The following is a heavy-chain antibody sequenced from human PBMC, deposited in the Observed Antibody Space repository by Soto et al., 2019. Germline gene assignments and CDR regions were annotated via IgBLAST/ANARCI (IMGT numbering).Heavy chain of an antibody. CDR2: IWYDGSNK. J-gene: IGHJ6*02. V-gene: IGHV3-33*01. CDR1: GFTFSSYG. Sequence: GGSLRLSCAASGFTFSSYGMHWVRQAPGKGLEWVAVIWYDGSNKYYADSVKGRFTISRDNSKNTLYLQMNSLRAEDTAVYYCARSPARPYYYYYGMDVWGQGTTVTVSS. CDR3: ARSPARPYYYYYGMDV. D-gene: IGHD2-2*02.